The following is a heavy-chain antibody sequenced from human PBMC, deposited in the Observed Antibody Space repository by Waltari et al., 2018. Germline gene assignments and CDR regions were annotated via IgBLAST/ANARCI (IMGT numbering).Heavy chain of an antibody. CDR3: AREEDCSGGSCYLEGAFDI. D-gene: IGHD2-15*01. CDR2: IYTSGST. CDR1: GGSIRSGSYY. V-gene: IGHV4-61*02. Sequence: QVQLQESGPGLVKPSQTLYLTCTVSGGSIRSGSYYWSWIRQPAGKGLEWIGRIYTSGSTNYNPALKSRVTISVDTSKTQFSLKLSSVTAADTAVYYCAREEDCSGGSCYLEGAFDIWGQGTMVTVSS. J-gene: IGHJ3*02.